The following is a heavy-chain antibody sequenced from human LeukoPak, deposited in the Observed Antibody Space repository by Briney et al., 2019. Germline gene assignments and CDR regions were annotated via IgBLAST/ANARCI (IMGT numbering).Heavy chain of an antibody. V-gene: IGHV4-31*03. CDR1: GGSISSGGYY. CDR3: ARDLYGDYVAGGNWFDP. D-gene: IGHD4-17*01. Sequence: SETLSLTCTVSGGSISSGGYYWSWIRQHPGKGLEWIGYIYYSGRTYYNPSLKSRVTISVDTSKNQFSLKLSSVTAADTAVYYCARDLYGDYVAGGNWFDPWGQGTLVTVSS. J-gene: IGHJ5*02. CDR2: IYYSGRT.